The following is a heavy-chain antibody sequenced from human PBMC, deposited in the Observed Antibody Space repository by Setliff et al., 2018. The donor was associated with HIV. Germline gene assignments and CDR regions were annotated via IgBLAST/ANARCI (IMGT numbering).Heavy chain of an antibody. D-gene: IGHD6-19*01. Sequence: GGSLRLSCAASGFTFSSYAMHWVRQAPGKGLEWVAVISYDGSNKYYADSVKGRFTISRENARNSLYLQMNSLRAEDTAVYYCARAVHSGWYYFDYWGQGTLVTVSS. CDR1: GFTFSSYA. CDR3: ARAVHSGWYYFDY. J-gene: IGHJ4*02. V-gene: IGHV3-30*14. CDR2: ISYDGSNK.